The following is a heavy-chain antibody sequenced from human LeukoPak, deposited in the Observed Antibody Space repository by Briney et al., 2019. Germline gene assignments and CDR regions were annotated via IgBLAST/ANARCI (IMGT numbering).Heavy chain of an antibody. J-gene: IGHJ4*02. D-gene: IGHD2-21*01. Sequence: ASVKVSCKASGYTFSSYGISWVRQAPGQGLEWMGWMNPNSGNTGYAQKFQGRVTITRNTSISTAYMELSSLRSEDTAVYYCARGTPCGGDCYSIDYWGQGTLVTVSS. CDR2: MNPNSGNT. V-gene: IGHV1-8*03. CDR3: ARGTPCGGDCYSIDY. CDR1: GYTFSSYG.